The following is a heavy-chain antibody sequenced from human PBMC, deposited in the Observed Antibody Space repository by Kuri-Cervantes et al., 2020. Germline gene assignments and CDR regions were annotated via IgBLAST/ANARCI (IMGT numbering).Heavy chain of an antibody. D-gene: IGHD6-25*01. CDR1: GYTFTSYG. V-gene: IGHV1-69*13. CDR2: IIPIFGTA. J-gene: IGHJ4*02. Sequence: SVKVSCKASGYTFTSYGISWVRQAPGQGLEWMGGIIPIFGTANYAQKFQGRVTITADESTSTAYLELSSLRSEDTAAYYCARVGGSDKPNFDYWGQGTLVTVSS. CDR3: ARVGGSDKPNFDY.